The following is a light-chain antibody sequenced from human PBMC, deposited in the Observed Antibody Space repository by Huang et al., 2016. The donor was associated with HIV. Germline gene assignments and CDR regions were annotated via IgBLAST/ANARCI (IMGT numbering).Light chain of an antibody. CDR2: WAS. V-gene: IGKV4-1*01. Sequence: DIVMTQFPDSLAVSLGERATINCKSSQSVLYSSNNKNYLAWYQQKPGRPPKLLIHWASTRESGVPDRFSGSGSGTDFTLTISSLQAEDVAVYYCQQYYSTERTFGGGTKVEIK. CDR3: QQYYSTERT. J-gene: IGKJ4*01. CDR1: QSVLYSSNNKNY.